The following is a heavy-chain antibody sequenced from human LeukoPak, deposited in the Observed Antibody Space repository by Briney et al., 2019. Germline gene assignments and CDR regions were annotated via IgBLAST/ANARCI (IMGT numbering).Heavy chain of an antibody. J-gene: IGHJ4*02. D-gene: IGHD1-26*01. CDR1: GYTLTELS. Sequence: ASVKVSCKVSGYTLTELSMHWVRQAPGKGPEWMGGFDPEDGETIYAQKLQGRVTMTTDTSTSTAYMELRSLRSDDTAVYYCARASPTTADYWGQGTLVTVSS. CDR3: ARASPTTADY. CDR2: FDPEDGET. V-gene: IGHV1-24*01.